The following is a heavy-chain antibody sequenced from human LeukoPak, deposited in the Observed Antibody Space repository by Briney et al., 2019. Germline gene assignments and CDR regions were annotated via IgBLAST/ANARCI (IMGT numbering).Heavy chain of an antibody. J-gene: IGHJ4*02. V-gene: IGHV1-18*01. CDR3: ARDWPTVIADY. CDR1: GYTFTSHG. D-gene: IGHD4-11*01. CDR2: ISANNGDT. Sequence: ASVMVSCKTSGYTFTSHGISWVRQAPGEGLEWMGWISANNGDTNYAQKMQGRLTMTTDTSTSTAYMELRSLSYGDTATYYCARDWPTVIADYWGQGTLVTVSS.